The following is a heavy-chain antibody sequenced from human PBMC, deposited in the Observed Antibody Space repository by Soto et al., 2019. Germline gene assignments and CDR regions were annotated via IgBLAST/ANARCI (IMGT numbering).Heavy chain of an antibody. D-gene: IGHD2-2*01. Sequence: GASLKVSCKASGYTFTDYYMHWVRQAPGQGLEWMGWINPNSGGTNYAQKFQGRVTMTRDTSISTAYMELSRLRSDDTAVYYCARGHSTYYYSMDVWGQGTTVTVSS. CDR1: GYTFTDYY. J-gene: IGHJ6*02. V-gene: IGHV1-2*02. CDR3: ARGHSTYYYSMDV. CDR2: INPNSGGT.